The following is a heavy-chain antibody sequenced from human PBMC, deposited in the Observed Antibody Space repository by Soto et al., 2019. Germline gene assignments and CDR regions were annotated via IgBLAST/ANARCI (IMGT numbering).Heavy chain of an antibody. CDR3: ARDVGPVTIFGEALSGHFDF. Sequence: LRLSCAVSGFSFGTYWMSWVRQAPGKGLEWLASIKEDGSERYYLDSVKGRFTISRDNAKDSLSLQMNSLRGEDTAFYYCARDVGPVTIFGEALSGHFDFWGQGTLVTVSS. V-gene: IGHV3-7*03. J-gene: IGHJ4*02. CDR2: IKEDGSER. CDR1: GFSFGTYW. D-gene: IGHD3-3*01.